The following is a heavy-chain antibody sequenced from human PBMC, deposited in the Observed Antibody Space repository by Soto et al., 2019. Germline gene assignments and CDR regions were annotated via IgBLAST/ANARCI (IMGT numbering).Heavy chain of an antibody. V-gene: IGHV3-30*03. J-gene: IGHJ5*02. CDR2: ISYDGSNK. D-gene: IGHD1-26*01. CDR3: ARDQTGSYPYNWFDP. CDR1: GLTFSSYG. Sequence: GGSLRLSCAASGLTFSSYGMHWVRQAPGKGLEWVAVISYDGSNKYYADSVKGRFTISRDNSKNTLYLQMNSLRAEDTAVYYCARDQTGSYPYNWFDPWGQGTLVTVSS.